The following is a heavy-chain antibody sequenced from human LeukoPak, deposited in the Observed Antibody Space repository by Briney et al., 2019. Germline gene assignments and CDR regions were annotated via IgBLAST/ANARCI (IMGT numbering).Heavy chain of an antibody. J-gene: IGHJ5*02. V-gene: IGHV1-8*01. CDR3: ARGPRGPRRNWFDP. Sequence: GAPVKVSCKASGYTFTSYDINWVRQATGQGLEWMGWMNPNSGNTGYAQKFQGRVTMTRNTSISTAYMELSSLRSEDTAVYYCARGPRGPRRNWFDPWGQGTLVTVSS. D-gene: IGHD3-10*01. CDR1: GYTFTSYD. CDR2: MNPNSGNT.